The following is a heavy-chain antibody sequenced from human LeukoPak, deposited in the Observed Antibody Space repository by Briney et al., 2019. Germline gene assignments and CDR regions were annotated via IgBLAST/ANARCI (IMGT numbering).Heavy chain of an antibody. J-gene: IGHJ4*02. D-gene: IGHD6-19*01. V-gene: IGHV3-48*01. CDR2: ISSSSSTI. CDR1: GFTFSSYS. CDR3: ARRLDYSSGWYPFDY. Sequence: GGSLRLSCAASGFTFSSYSMNWVRQAPGKGLEWVSYISSSSSTIYYADSVKGRFTISRDNAKNSLYLQMNSLRAEDTAVYYCARRLDYSSGWYPFDYWGQGTLVTVSS.